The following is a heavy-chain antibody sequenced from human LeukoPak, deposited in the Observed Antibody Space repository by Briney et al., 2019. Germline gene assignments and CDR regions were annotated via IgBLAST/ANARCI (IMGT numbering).Heavy chain of an antibody. CDR3: ARVTRGYSYRVDY. CDR1: GFTFSSYE. V-gene: IGHV3-48*03. CDR2: ISSSGSTI. J-gene: IGHJ4*02. Sequence: QTGGSLRLSCAASGFTFSSYEMNWVRQAPGKGLEWVSYISSSGSTIYYADSVKGRFTISRDNAKNSLYLQMNSLRAEDTAVYYCARVTRGYSYRVDYWGQGTLVTVSS. D-gene: IGHD5-18*01.